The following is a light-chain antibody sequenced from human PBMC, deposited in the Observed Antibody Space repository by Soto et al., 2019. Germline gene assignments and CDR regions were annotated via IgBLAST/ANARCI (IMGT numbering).Light chain of an antibody. CDR3: SSYTTSSTRV. CDR1: SSDVGSYNY. J-gene: IGLJ1*01. V-gene: IGLV2-14*01. CDR2: EVS. Sequence: QSALTQPASVSGSPGQSITISCAGTSSDVGSYNYVSWYQQHPGKAPKLMIYEVSNRPSGVSSRFSGSKSGNTASLTISGLQAEDEADYYCSSYTTSSTRVFGTGTKVTV.